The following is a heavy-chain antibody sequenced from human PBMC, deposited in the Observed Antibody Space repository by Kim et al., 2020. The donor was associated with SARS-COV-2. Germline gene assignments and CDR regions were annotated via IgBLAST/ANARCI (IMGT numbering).Heavy chain of an antibody. D-gene: IGHD2-2*01. CDR1: GFTFSSYA. CDR3: AKIPVVPAAMRYYYYGMDV. Sequence: GGSLRLSCAASGFTFSSYAMSWVRQAPGKGLEWVSAISGSGGSTYYADSVKGRFTISRDNSKNTLYLQMNSLRAEDTAVYYCAKIPVVPAAMRYYYYGMDVWGQGTTVTVSS. CDR2: ISGSGGST. V-gene: IGHV3-23*01. J-gene: IGHJ6*02.